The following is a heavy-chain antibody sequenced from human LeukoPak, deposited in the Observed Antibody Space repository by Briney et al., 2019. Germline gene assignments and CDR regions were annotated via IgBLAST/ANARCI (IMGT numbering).Heavy chain of an antibody. J-gene: IGHJ4*02. V-gene: IGHV4-4*07. CDR1: GASISTYY. CDR3: AKEGMIRGVIDY. Sequence: SETLSLTCTVSGASISTYYWSWIRQPAGKGLEWIGHIHTSGSTNYNPSLKSRVTMSVDTSKSQLSLKVNSVTAADTAVYYCAKEGMIRGVIDYWGQGALVTVSS. CDR2: IHTSGST. D-gene: IGHD3-10*01.